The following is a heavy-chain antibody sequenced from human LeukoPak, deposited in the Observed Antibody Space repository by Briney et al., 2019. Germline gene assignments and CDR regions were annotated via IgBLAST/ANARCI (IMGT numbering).Heavy chain of an antibody. CDR3: ARILYYYGSGSYYFDY. V-gene: IGHV3-7*01. Sequence: GGSLRLSCAASGFTLSSYWMSWVRQAPGKGLEWVANIKQDGSEKYYVDSVKGRFTISRDNAKNSLYLQMNSLRAEDTAVYYCARILYYYGSGSYYFDYWGQGTLVTVSS. D-gene: IGHD3-10*01. J-gene: IGHJ4*02. CDR1: GFTLSSYW. CDR2: IKQDGSEK.